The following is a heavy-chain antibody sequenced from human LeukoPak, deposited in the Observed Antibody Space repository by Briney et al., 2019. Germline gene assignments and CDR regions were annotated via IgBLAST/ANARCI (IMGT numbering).Heavy chain of an antibody. J-gene: IGHJ4*02. CDR1: GGSISSGGYS. V-gene: IGHV4-30-2*01. D-gene: IGHD3-22*01. CDR3: AREKDDSSGYYPDY. Sequence: PSETLSLTCAVSGGSISSGGYSWSWIRQPPGKGLEWIGYIYHSGSTYYNPSLKSRVTISVDRSKNQFSLKLSSVTAADTAVYHCAREKDDSSGYYPDYWGQGTLVTVSS. CDR2: IYHSGST.